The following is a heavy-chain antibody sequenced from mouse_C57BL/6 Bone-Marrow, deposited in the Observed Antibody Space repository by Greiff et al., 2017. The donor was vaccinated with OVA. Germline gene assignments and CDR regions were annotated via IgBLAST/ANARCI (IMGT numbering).Heavy chain of an antibody. V-gene: IGHV5-4*01. CDR1: GFTFSSYA. CDR3: ARDLLYDYNDMDY. Sequence: DVMLVESGGGLVKPGGSLKLSCAASGFTFSSYAMSWVRQTPEKRLEWVATISDGGSYTYYPDNVKGRFTISRDNAKNNLYLQMSHLKSEDTAMYYCARDLLYDYNDMDYWGQGTSVTVSS. D-gene: IGHD2-3*01. CDR2: ISDGGSYT. J-gene: IGHJ4*01.